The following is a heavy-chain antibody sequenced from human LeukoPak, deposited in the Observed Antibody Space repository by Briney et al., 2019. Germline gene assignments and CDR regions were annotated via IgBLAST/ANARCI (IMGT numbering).Heavy chain of an antibody. Sequence: GGSLRLSCAASGFIFSNFAMHWVRQAPGKGLEWVALISYDGGNTYYADSVKGRFTISRDNSKNTLYLQMNSLRSGDTAVYYRAKDPAKTNYYYYGMDVWGQGTMVTVSS. CDR3: AKDPAKTNYYYYGMDV. J-gene: IGHJ6*02. D-gene: IGHD1/OR15-1a*01. CDR1: GFIFSNFA. CDR2: ISYDGGNT. V-gene: IGHV3-30*18.